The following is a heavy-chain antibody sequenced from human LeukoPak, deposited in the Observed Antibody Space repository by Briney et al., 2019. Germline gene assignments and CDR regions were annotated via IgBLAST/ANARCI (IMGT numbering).Heavy chain of an antibody. CDR1: GGSFSGYY. D-gene: IGHD1-26*01. CDR3: ARDSSGSYGD. Sequence: SETLSLTCAVYGGSFSGYYWSWIRQPPGKGLEWIGYIYYSGSTNYNPSLKSRVTISVDTSKNQFSLKLSSVTAADTAVYYCARDSSGSYGDWGQGTLVTVSS. V-gene: IGHV4-59*01. CDR2: IYYSGST. J-gene: IGHJ4*02.